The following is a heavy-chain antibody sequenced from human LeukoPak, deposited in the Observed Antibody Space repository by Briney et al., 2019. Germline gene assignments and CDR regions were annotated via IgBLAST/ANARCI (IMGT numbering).Heavy chain of an antibody. V-gene: IGHV3-48*03. Sequence: PGGSLRLSCAASGFTFSNYEMNWVRQAPGKGLEWVSYISSTSNMIYYADSVRGRFTISRDNAENSLYLQMNSLRVEDTAVYYCARDQDGGKYYYESSGYSHWGQGILVTVSS. CDR3: ARDQDGGKYYYESSGYSH. D-gene: IGHD3-22*01. CDR1: GFTFSNYE. J-gene: IGHJ4*02. CDR2: ISSTSNMI.